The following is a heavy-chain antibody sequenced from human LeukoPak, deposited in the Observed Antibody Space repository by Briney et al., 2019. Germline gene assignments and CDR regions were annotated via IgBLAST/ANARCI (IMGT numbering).Heavy chain of an antibody. V-gene: IGHV3-15*01. CDR3: TTDKGGGIAVAGTIDY. Sequence: KSGGSLRLSCAASGFTFSNAWMSWVRQAPGKGLEWVGRIKSKSDAGTTDYAAPAKGRFTISRDDSKNTLYLQMNSLKTEDTAVYYCTTDKGGGIAVAGTIDYWGQGTLVSVSS. CDR2: IKSKSDAGTT. CDR1: GFTFSNAW. J-gene: IGHJ4*02. D-gene: IGHD6-19*01.